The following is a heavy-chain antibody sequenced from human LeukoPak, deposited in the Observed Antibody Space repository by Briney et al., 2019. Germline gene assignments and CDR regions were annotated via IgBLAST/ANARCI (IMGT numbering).Heavy chain of an antibody. D-gene: IGHD3-22*01. J-gene: IGHJ4*02. V-gene: IGHV4-39*01. CDR3: ARLYYDSSGYYQICYFDY. CDR2: IYYSGST. Sequence: SETLSLTCTGSGCSISSSSYYWGWIRQPPGKGLEWIGSIYYSGSTYYNPSLKSLVTISVDTSKNQFSLNLSSVTAADTAVYYCARLYYDSSGYYQICYFDYWGQGTLVTVSS. CDR1: GCSISSSSYY.